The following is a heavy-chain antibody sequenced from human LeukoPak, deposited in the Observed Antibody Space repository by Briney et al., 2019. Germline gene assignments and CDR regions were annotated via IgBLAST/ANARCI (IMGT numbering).Heavy chain of an antibody. J-gene: IGHJ4*02. CDR2: ISGSGGTT. CDR3: ARYNSGYDS. Sequence: GGSLRLSCAGSGFTFSTYAMGWVRQAPGKGLEWVSAISGSGGTTSYADSVKGRFTISRDNSKNTLDLQMNSLRAEDTALYYCARYNSGYDSWGQGTLVTVSS. V-gene: IGHV3-23*01. CDR1: GFTFSTYA. D-gene: IGHD5-12*01.